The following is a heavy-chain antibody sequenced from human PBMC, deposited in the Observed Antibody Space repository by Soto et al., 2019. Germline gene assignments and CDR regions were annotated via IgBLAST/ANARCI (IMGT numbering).Heavy chain of an antibody. D-gene: IGHD2-15*01. CDR2: INHSGST. V-gene: IGHV4-34*01. CDR1: GGSFSGYY. CDR3: ARGLGYCSGGSCYSGILRGSSSGYGRAWFDP. Sequence: SETLSLTCAVYGGSFSGYYWSWIRQPPGKGLEWIGEINHSGSTNYNPSLKSRVTISVDTSKNQFSLKLSSVTAADTAVYYCARGLGYCSGGSCYSGILRGSSSGYGRAWFDPWGQGTLFTVSS. J-gene: IGHJ5*02.